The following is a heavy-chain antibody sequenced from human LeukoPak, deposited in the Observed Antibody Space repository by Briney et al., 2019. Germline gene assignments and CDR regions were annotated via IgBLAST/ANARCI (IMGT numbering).Heavy chain of an antibody. J-gene: IGHJ6*03. CDR2: ISAYNGNT. D-gene: IGHD2-2*02. Sequence: GASAKVSCKASGYTFTSYGISWVRQAPGQGLEWMGWISAYNGNTNYAQKLQGRVTMTTDTSTSTAYMELRSLRSDDTAVYYCARAGYCSSTSCYTIHGYCYMDVWGKGTTVTVSS. CDR1: GYTFTSYG. CDR3: ARAGYCSSTSCYTIHGYCYMDV. V-gene: IGHV1-18*01.